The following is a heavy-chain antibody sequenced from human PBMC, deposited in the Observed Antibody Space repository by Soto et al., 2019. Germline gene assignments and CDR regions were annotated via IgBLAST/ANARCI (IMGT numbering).Heavy chain of an antibody. V-gene: IGHV3-7*05. CDR2: IKQDGSEK. CDR3: ARDSLTSDWKDSFDI. Sequence: EVRLVESGGGLVQPGGSLRLSCAASGFTFGGSWMTWVRQAPGKGLEWVANIKQDGSEKYYGDSVRGRFTISRDNAKSSLYLQMNSLRAEDTAVYYCARDSLTSDWKDSFDIWGQGTMVTVSS. J-gene: IGHJ3*02. D-gene: IGHD6-19*01. CDR1: GFTFGGSW.